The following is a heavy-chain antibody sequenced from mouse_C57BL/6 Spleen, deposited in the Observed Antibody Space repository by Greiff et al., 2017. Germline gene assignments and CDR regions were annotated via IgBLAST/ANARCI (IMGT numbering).Heavy chain of an antibody. Sequence: VQLQQSGPELVKPGASVKISCKASGYTFTDYYMNWVKQSPGKSLEWIGDINPNNGGTSYNQKFKGKATLTVDKSSSTAYLELRSLTAEDSAVYYCARSFYYYGSSLDYWGKGTTLTVSS. V-gene: IGHV1-26*01. J-gene: IGHJ2*01. CDR3: ARSFYYYGSSLDY. CDR2: INPNNGGT. D-gene: IGHD1-1*01. CDR1: GYTFTDYY.